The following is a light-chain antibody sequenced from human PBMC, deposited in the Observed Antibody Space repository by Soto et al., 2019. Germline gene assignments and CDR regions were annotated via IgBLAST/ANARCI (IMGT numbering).Light chain of an antibody. CDR3: QQYNDWPPLP. Sequence: EIMMTQSPATVSVSPGERATLSCRASQSIRTNVAWYQQKPGQALRLLIYDASTRATGLSSRFSGSGSGTEVTLTISSLQSEDVALYYCQQYNDWPPLPFGGGTRLEI. CDR1: QSIRTN. V-gene: IGKV3-15*01. J-gene: IGKJ4*01. CDR2: DAS.